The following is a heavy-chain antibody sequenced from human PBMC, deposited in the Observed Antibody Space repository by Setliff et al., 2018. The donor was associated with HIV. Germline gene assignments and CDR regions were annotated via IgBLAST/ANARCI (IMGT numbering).Heavy chain of an antibody. CDR1: GFIFNSYT. D-gene: IGHD3-16*02. J-gene: IGHJ4*02. Sequence: GGSLRLSCAASGFIFNSYTMSWVRQAPGKGLEWVSAIRGDGGAIYHADSVKGRFTISRDNSKNTLYLQMNSLRAEDTAVYYCARSYNYVWGTYRNFDYWGQGTLVTVSS. V-gene: IGHV3-23*01. CDR3: ARSYNYVWGTYRNFDY. CDR2: IRGDGGAI.